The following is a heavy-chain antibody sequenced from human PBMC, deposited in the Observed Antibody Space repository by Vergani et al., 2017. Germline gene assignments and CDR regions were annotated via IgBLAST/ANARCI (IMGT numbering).Heavy chain of an antibody. CDR3: ARDPDIVVVPAAPYYYYYYGMDV. J-gene: IGHJ6*02. CDR2: ISAYNGNT. D-gene: IGHD2-2*01. CDR1: GYTFTRHG. V-gene: IGHV1-18*04. Sequence: QVQLVQSGAEVKKPGASVKVSCKASGYTFTRHGISWVRQAPGQGLEWMGWISAYNGNTNYAQKLQGRVTMTTDTSTSTAYMELRSLRSDDTAVYYCARDPDIVVVPAAPYYYYYYGMDVWGQGTTVTVSS.